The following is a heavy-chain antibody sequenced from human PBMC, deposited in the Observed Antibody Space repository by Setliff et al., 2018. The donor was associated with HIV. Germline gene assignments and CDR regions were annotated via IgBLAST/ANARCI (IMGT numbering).Heavy chain of an antibody. J-gene: IGHJ4*02. V-gene: IGHV3-30*02. D-gene: IGHD3-10*01. CDR3: AKDKGQKYADY. CDR2: IRSDGSNK. CDR1: GLTFSNCG. Sequence: SGGSLRLSCATSGLTFSNCGMHWVRQALGKGLEWVASIRSDGSNKYYADSVTGRFTISRDDSKNTLYLQMNSLRAEDTAVYYCAKDKGQKYADYWGQGTMVTVS.